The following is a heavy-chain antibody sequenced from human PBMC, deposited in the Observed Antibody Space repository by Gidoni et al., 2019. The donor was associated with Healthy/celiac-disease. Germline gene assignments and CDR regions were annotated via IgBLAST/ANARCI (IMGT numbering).Heavy chain of an antibody. D-gene: IGHD2-2*01. CDR1: GFTFSNAW. Sequence: ASGFTFSNAWMNWVRQAPGKGLEWVGRIKSKTDGGTTDYAAPVKGRFTISRDDSKNTLYLQMNSLKTEDTAVYYCTQGLSSSTTRAYYYYYMDVWGKGTTVTVSS. CDR3: TQGLSSSTTRAYYYYYMDV. J-gene: IGHJ6*03. V-gene: IGHV3-15*07. CDR2: IKSKTDGGTT.